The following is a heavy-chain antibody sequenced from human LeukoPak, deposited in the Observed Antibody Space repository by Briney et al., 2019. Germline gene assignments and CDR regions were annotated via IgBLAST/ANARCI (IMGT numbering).Heavy chain of an antibody. Sequence: PSETLSLTCTVSGGSISSSRWWSWVRQPPGKGLEWIGEMFHSGSTNYHPSLKSRVTISVDKSKNQFSLMLTSVTAADTAVYYCTSLGEARRIRHGMDVWGQGTTVIVSS. J-gene: IGHJ6*02. D-gene: IGHD3-10*01. V-gene: IGHV4-4*02. CDR1: GGSISSSRW. CDR2: MFHSGST. CDR3: TSLGEARRIRHGMDV.